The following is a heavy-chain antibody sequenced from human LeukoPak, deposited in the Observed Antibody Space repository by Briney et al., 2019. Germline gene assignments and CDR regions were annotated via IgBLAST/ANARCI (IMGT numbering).Heavy chain of an antibody. V-gene: IGHV3-11*01. CDR1: GSTFSDYY. CDR2: ISSSGSTI. CDR3: ARDDAGDGYSSSWFLNY. D-gene: IGHD6-13*01. Sequence: GSLRLSCAASGSTFSDYYMSWIRQAPGKGLEWVSYISSSGSTIYYADSVKGRFTISRDNAKNSLYLQMNSLRAEDTAVYYCARDDAGDGYSSSWFLNYWGQGTLVTVSS. J-gene: IGHJ4*02.